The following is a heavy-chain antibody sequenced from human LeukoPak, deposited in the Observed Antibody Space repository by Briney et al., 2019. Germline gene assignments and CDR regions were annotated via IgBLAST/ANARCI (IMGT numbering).Heavy chain of an antibody. J-gene: IGHJ6*02. V-gene: IGHV3-21*01. Sequence: PGGSLRLSCAASGFTFSSYSMNWVRQAPGKGLEWVSSISSSSSYIYYADSAKGRFTIARDNSKNTLYLQMNSLRAEDTAVYYCARPFTTSEYYYYGMDVWGQGTTVTVSS. CDR1: GFTFSSYS. CDR3: ARPFTTSEYYYYGMDV. CDR2: ISSSSSYI. D-gene: IGHD1-26*01.